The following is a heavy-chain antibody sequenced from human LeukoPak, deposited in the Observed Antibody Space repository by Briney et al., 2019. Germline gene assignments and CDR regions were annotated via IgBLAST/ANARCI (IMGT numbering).Heavy chain of an antibody. V-gene: IGHV5-51*01. CDR1: GYSFTSYW. D-gene: IGHD4-11*01. Sequence: GAALQISCKGSGYSFTSYWIGRVRQMPGKGLEGRGIIYTGDSDTRYSPSFQGQVTISADKSISNAELKWRSMQAWETAMYYCASLYSTYAFGSGYFDLWGRGTLVTVSS. J-gene: IGHJ2*01. CDR2: IYTGDSDT. CDR3: ASLYSTYAFGSGYFDL.